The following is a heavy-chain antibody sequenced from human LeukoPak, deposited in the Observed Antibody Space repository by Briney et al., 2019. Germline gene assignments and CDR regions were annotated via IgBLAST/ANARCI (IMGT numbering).Heavy chain of an antibody. CDR1: GGSFSGYY. V-gene: IGHV4-34*01. D-gene: IGHD6-13*01. Sequence: SGTLSLTCAVYGGSFSGYYWSWIRQPPGKGLEWIGEINHSGSTNYNPSLKSRVTISVDTSKNQFSLKLSSVTAADTAVYYCARGSRWQQDWGQGTLVTVSS. CDR2: INHSGST. J-gene: IGHJ4*02. CDR3: ARGSRWQQD.